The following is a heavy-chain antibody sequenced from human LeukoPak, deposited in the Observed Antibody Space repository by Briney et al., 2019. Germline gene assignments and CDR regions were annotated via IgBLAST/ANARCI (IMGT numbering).Heavy chain of an antibody. CDR3: ARNQRRLDY. CDR2: IKQDGSEK. J-gene: IGHJ4*02. D-gene: IGHD1-14*01. CDR1: GFTLSSYW. Sequence: GGSLRLSCAASGFTLSSYWMSWVRQAPGKGLEWVANIKQDGSEKYSKNSLYLQVNSLRAEDTAVYYCARNQRRLDYWGQGTLVTVSS. V-gene: IGHV3-7*01.